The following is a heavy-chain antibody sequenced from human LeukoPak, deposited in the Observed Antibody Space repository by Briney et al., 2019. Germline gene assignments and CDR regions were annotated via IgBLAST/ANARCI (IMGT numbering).Heavy chain of an antibody. J-gene: IGHJ4*02. CDR3: ARDPLEMEYFDY. V-gene: IGHV3-30*04. D-gene: IGHD5-24*01. Sequence: PGGSLRLSCAASGFTFSSYAMSWVRQAPGKGLEWVAVISYDGSNKYYADSVKGRFTISRDNSKNTLYLQMSSLRAEDTAVYYCARDPLEMEYFDYWGQGTLVTVSS. CDR2: ISYDGSNK. CDR1: GFTFSSYA.